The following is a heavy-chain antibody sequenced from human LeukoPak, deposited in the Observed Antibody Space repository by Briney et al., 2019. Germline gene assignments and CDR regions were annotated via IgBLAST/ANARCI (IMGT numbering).Heavy chain of an antibody. Sequence: PGGSLRLSCAASGFTFSSYAMSWVRQAPGKGLEWVSAISGSGGSTYYADSVKGRFTISRENSKNTVYLQMNGLRTEDTAMYYCARDAPQVPAAGVLASWGQGTLVTVSS. CDR1: GFTFSSYA. CDR3: ARDAPQVPAAGVLAS. CDR2: ISGSGGST. D-gene: IGHD6-13*01. V-gene: IGHV3-23*01. J-gene: IGHJ5*02.